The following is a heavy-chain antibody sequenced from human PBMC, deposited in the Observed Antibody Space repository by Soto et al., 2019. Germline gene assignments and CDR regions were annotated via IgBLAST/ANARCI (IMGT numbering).Heavy chain of an antibody. CDR1: SGALSGYY. Sequence: QVHLEQWGADQLNHSETLSLTCAVYSGALSGYYWSWVRQAPGKGLEWIGEINHRGTTNYNPSLKTRVTISADTSKHQFSLRLSSVTAADSAVYYCASYHYLDLWTGSRHYMDVWGRGTTVTVSS. CDR2: INHRGTT. D-gene: IGHD3-9*01. CDR3: ASYHYLDLWTGSRHYMDV. J-gene: IGHJ6*03. V-gene: IGHV4-34*01.